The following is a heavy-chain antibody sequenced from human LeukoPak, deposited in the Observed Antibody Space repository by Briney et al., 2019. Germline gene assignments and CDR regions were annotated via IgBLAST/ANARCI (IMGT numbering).Heavy chain of an antibody. V-gene: IGHV4-39*07. CDR2: IYYSGST. D-gene: IGHD1-26*01. CDR1: GGSINSYY. Sequence: SETLSLTCTVSGGSINSYYWSWIRQPPGKGLEWIGSIYYSGSTYFNPSLKSRVTISVDTSKNQFSLKLSSVTAADTAVYYCARPRLGATPFDAFDIWGQGTMVTVSS. J-gene: IGHJ3*02. CDR3: ARPRLGATPFDAFDI.